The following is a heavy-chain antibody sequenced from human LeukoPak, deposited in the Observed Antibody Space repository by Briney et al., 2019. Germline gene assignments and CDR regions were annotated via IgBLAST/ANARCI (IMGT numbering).Heavy chain of an antibody. Sequence: GGSLRLSCAASGFIFSSYDFNWVRQAPGKGLEWVSYISSRSRTIYYADSVKGRFTISRDNAKNSLYLQMNSLRAEDTAVYYCARPPGDYWGQGTLVTVSS. CDR2: ISSRSRTI. CDR3: ARPPGDY. J-gene: IGHJ4*02. V-gene: IGHV3-48*04. CDR1: GFIFSSYD.